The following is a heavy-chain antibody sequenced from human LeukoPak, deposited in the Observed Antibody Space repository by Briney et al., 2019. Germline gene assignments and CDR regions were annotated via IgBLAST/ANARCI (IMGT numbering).Heavy chain of an antibody. CDR1: GFTFSSYG. CDR2: IRYDGSNK. D-gene: IGHD6-13*01. Sequence: GGSLRLSCAASGFTFSSYGMHWVRQAPGKGLEWVAFIRYDGSNKYYADSVKGRFTISRDNSKNTLYLQMNSLRAEDTAVYYCAKGAGQQLNYYYYMDVWGKGTTVTVSS. V-gene: IGHV3-30*02. J-gene: IGHJ6*03. CDR3: AKGAGQQLNYYYYMDV.